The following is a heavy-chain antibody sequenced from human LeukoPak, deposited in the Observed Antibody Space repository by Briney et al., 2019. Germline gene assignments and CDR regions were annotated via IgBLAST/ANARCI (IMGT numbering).Heavy chain of an antibody. CDR3: AKDQAYFIRYYFDY. Sequence: ASVKVSCKASGGTFSSYAISWVRQAPGQGLEWMGGIIPIFGTANYAQKFQGRVTITADESTSTAYMELSSLRSEDTAVYYCAKDQAYFIRYYFDYWGQGTLVTVSS. D-gene: IGHD3-10*01. J-gene: IGHJ4*02. CDR1: GGTFSSYA. V-gene: IGHV1-69*13. CDR2: IIPIFGTA.